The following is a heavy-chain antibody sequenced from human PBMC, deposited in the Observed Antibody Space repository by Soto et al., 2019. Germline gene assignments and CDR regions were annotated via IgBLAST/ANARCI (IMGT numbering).Heavy chain of an antibody. CDR1: GYTFNTYG. CDR2: ISTHTGDG. D-gene: IGHD1-1*01. J-gene: IGHJ4*02. CDR3: ARGVGAWMSGGLETFFDF. V-gene: IGHV1-18*01. Sequence: QVQLVQSGAEVKKPGASVRVFCKSSGYTFNTYGINWLRQAPGQGLEWMGWISTHTGDGNYAQRFQGRVTLTVKTSTSTVHRYLSGLRADGPAMYYSARGVGAWMSGGLETFFDFLGQGTHVTVAS.